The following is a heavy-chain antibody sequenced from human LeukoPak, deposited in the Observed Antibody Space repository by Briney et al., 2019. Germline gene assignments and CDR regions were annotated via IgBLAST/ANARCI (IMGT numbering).Heavy chain of an antibody. D-gene: IGHD1-1*01. CDR2: IYQSGRT. CDR1: GFPISSGYY. J-gene: IGHJ2*01. CDR3: ARPPRSTGTTGWYFDL. V-gene: IGHV4-38-2*02. Sequence: SETLSLTCTVSGFPISSGYYWGWIRQPPGRGLEWIGSIYQSGRTYYNPSLKSRLTISVDTSKNQFSLKLTSVTAADTAVYYCARPPRSTGTTGWYFDLWGRGTLVTVSS.